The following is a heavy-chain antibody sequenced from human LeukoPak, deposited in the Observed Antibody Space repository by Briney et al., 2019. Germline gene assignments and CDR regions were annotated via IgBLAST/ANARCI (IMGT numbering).Heavy chain of an antibody. CDR1: GFTFSSYG. CDR3: AKRVPYSSSSVYFDY. Sequence: GGSLRLSCVASGFTFSSYGMNWVRQAPGKGLEWVSAIIDSGVNTFYADPVKGRFTISRDNSNNMLYLQMNSLRAEDTAVYYCAKRVPYSSSSVYFDYWGQGTLVTVSS. J-gene: IGHJ4*02. V-gene: IGHV3-23*01. CDR2: IIDSGVNT. D-gene: IGHD6-6*01.